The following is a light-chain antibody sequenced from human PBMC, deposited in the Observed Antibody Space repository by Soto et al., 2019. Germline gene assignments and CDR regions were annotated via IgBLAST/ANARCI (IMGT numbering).Light chain of an antibody. CDR3: AVWDDSLNGYVV. Sequence: QSVLTQPPSASATPGQGVTISCSGSNSNIGTNTVNWYQQLPGAAPKLLIHTNNQRPSGVPDRFSASKSGTSASLAISGLQSEDEADYYCAVWDDSLNGYVVFGGGTKLTVL. CDR2: TNN. CDR1: NSNIGTNT. J-gene: IGLJ2*01. V-gene: IGLV1-44*01.